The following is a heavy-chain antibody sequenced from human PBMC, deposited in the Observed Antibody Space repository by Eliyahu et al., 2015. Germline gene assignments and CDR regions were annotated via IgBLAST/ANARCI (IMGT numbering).Heavy chain of an antibody. D-gene: IGHD4/OR15-4a*01. CDR2: IXRKSNNYAT. CDR3: IARKDYGDYTWYDP. CDR1: GFTFSDXV. Sequence: EVQLVESGGGLVQPGGSLKXSCAASGFTFSDXVIHWVXXASGKGLEWXGRIXRKSNNYATAYAASVNGRFTLSRDDSANTAYLQMTGLKTEETAVYYCIARKDYGDYTWYDPWGQGSLVTVSS. J-gene: IGHJ5*02. V-gene: IGHV3-73*02.